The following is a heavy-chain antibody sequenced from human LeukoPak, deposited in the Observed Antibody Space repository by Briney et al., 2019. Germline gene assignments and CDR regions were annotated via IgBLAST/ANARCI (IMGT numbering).Heavy chain of an antibody. CDR2: INAGDGNT. CDR1: GYTFTSYA. D-gene: IGHD6-13*01. Sequence: ASVKVSCKASGYTFTSYAMHWVRQAPGQRPEWMGWINAGDGNTKYSQKFQGRVTITRDTSASTAYMELSSLRSEDTAVYYCARSSILYSSSWYEDYWGQGTLVTVSS. CDR3: ARSSILYSSSWYEDY. V-gene: IGHV1-3*01. J-gene: IGHJ4*02.